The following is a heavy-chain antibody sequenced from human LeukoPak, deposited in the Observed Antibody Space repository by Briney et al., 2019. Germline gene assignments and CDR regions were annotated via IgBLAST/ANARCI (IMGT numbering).Heavy chain of an antibody. D-gene: IGHD3-22*01. J-gene: IGHJ3*02. V-gene: IGHV4-39*01. CDR3: ARAYYYASSAFDI. Sequence: SETQSLTCTVSGGSISSNTYYWDWIRQPPGKGLECIGSIYYGGSTYYNPSLKSRVIISVDTSKNQFSLKLSSVTAADTAVYYCARAYYYASSAFDIWGQGTMVTVSS. CDR1: GGSISSNTYY. CDR2: IYYGGST.